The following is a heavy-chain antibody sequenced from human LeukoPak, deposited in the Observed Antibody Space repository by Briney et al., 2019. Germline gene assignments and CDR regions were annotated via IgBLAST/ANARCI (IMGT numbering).Heavy chain of an antibody. Sequence: GGSLRLSCAASGFTFENYGMSWVRQVPGKGLEWVSSINWNGGSTGYADSVKGRFTISRDNARNSLYLQMNRLRVEDTALYHCAREGIDCSGGSCYSPPHFYMDVWGKGTTVTVSS. CDR1: GFTFENYG. CDR3: AREGIDCSGGSCYSPPHFYMDV. CDR2: INWNGGST. D-gene: IGHD2-15*01. V-gene: IGHV3-20*01. J-gene: IGHJ6*03.